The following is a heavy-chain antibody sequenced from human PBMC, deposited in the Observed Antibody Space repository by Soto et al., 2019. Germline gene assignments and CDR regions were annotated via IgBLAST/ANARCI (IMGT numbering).Heavy chain of an antibody. V-gene: IGHV1-46*04. CDR3: ARVTYGDYNFLDS. CDR1: ENTFTNFF. Sequence: QGLLIQSGAEVRRPGAAVKISCKASENTFTNFFFHWVRQAPGRSLEWLGMVNPTFGVTKYEQRLQSSLSMTGDTSTSTLFLEVRGLTSNDTALYFCARVTYGDYNFLDSWGQGTLVTVSS. J-gene: IGHJ5*01. D-gene: IGHD4-17*01. CDR2: VNPTFGVT.